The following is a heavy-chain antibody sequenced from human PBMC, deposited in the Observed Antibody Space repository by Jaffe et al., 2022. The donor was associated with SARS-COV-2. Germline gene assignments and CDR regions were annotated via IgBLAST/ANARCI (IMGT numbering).Heavy chain of an antibody. CDR3: ARAGGPTGVPGLDY. V-gene: IGHV3-33*01. CDR2: IWYDGSNK. CDR1: GFTFSSYG. D-gene: IGHD3-16*01. J-gene: IGHJ4*02. Sequence: QVQLVESGGGVVQPGRSLRLSCAASGFTFSSYGMHWVRQAPGKGLEWVAVIWYDGSNKYYADSVKGRFTISRDNSKNTLYLQMNSLRAEDTAVYYCARAGGPTGVPGLDYWGQGTLVTVSS.